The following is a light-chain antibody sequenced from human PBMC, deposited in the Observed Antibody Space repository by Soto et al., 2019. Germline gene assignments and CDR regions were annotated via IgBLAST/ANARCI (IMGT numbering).Light chain of an antibody. CDR1: NSNIGAGYD. Sequence: QSVLAQPPSVSGAPGQRVTISCTGSNSNIGAGYDVHWYQQLPGTAPKLLIYGNTNRPSGVPDRFSGSRSGTSASLAITGLQADDEADYYCHSHERSLNGYVFGTGTKLTVL. J-gene: IGLJ1*01. CDR2: GNT. CDR3: HSHERSLNGYV. V-gene: IGLV1-40*01.